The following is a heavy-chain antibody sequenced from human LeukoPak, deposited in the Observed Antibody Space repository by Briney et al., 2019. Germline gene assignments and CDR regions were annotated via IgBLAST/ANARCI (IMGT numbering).Heavy chain of an antibody. Sequence: GGSLRLSCSASGFTFSSYAMHWVRQAPGKGLEYVSAISSSGGSTYYADSVKGRFTISRDNSKNTLYLQMSSLRAEDTAVYYCVKGLESGYYLDAFDIWAQGTMVTVSS. V-gene: IGHV3-64D*09. CDR2: ISSSGGST. D-gene: IGHD3-22*01. CDR1: GFTFSSYA. CDR3: VKGLESGYYLDAFDI. J-gene: IGHJ3*02.